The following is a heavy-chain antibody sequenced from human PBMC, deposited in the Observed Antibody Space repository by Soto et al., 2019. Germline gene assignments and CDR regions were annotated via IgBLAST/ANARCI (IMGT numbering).Heavy chain of an antibody. CDR2: TSYDGSDK. Sequence: QVQLVESGGGVVQPGTSLRVSCVGSGFTFRSYVIHWVRQAPGKGLEWVALTSYDGSDKYYGDSVRGRFTISRDNSRNTVDLQIDSLRLEDKALYYCARWGTTGGLDVWGQGTLVYVSS. CDR3: ARWGTTGGLDV. V-gene: IGHV3-30*19. D-gene: IGHD3-16*01. J-gene: IGHJ1*01. CDR1: GFTFRSYV.